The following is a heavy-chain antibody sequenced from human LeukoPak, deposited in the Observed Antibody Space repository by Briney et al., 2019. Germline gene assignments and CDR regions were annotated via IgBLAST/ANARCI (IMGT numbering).Heavy chain of an antibody. Sequence: GGSLRLSCVASGFTFSSPAMNWVRQAPGKGLEWVSSITPSGDGTYYAASVKGRFTISRDNSKNTLYLQMNSLRAEDTAIYYCAKGNSHYSGSKPFDYWGQGTLVTVS. CDR1: GFTFSSPA. V-gene: IGHV3-23*01. CDR3: AKGNSHYSGSKPFDY. J-gene: IGHJ4*02. CDR2: ITPSGDGT. D-gene: IGHD1-26*01.